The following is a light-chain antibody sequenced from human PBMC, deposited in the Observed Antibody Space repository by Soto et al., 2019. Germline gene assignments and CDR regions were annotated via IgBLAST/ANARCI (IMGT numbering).Light chain of an antibody. CDR2: DDD. J-gene: IGLJ3*02. CDR3: QSHDSDTWL. CDR1: NSNIGAGFA. V-gene: IGLV1-40*01. Sequence: QSVLTQPPSVSGAPGQSVTISCTGSNSNIGAGFAVHWYQHLPLTAPKLLIYDDDNRPSGVPARFSASKSGTSASLVITGLQAEDEGDYYCQSHDSDTWLFGGGTKLTVL.